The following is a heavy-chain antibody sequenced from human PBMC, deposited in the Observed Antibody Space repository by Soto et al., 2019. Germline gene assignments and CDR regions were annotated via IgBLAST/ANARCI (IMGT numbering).Heavy chain of an antibody. CDR2: INHSGST. CDR3: ARGRKRSFDP. J-gene: IGHJ5*02. Sequence: QVQLQQWGAGLLKPSETLSLTCAVYGGSFSGYYWSWIRQPPGKGLEWIGEINHSGSTNYNPSLKSRVPTSVDTSKNHVSLKLSSVTAADTAVYYCARGRKRSFDPWGQGTLVTVSS. D-gene: IGHD3-10*01. CDR1: GGSFSGYY. V-gene: IGHV4-34*01.